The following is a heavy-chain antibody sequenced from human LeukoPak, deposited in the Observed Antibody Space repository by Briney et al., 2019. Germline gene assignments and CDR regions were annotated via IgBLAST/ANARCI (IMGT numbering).Heavy chain of an antibody. V-gene: IGHV3-74*01. CDR1: GFTFSSYW. CDR2: INSDGSST. Sequence: QPGGSLRLSCAASGFTFSSYWMHWVRQAPGTGLVWVSRINSDGSSTTYADSVKGRFTISRDNAKNSLYLQMNSLRAEDTAVYYCARGSSDSDAFDIWGQGTMVTVSS. D-gene: IGHD6-25*01. J-gene: IGHJ3*02. CDR3: ARGSSDSDAFDI.